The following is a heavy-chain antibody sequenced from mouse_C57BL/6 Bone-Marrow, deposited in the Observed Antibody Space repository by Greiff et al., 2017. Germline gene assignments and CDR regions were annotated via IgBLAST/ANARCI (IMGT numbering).Heavy chain of an antibody. J-gene: IGHJ3*01. CDR2: IYPRSGNT. CDR3: ARHYDYAWLAY. V-gene: IGHV1-81*01. Sequence: QVQLQQSGAELARPGASVKLSCKASGYTFTSYGISWVKQRTGQGLEWIGEIYPRSGNTYYNEKFKGKATLTADKSSRTAYMDLRSLTSEDSAVYFCARHYDYAWLAYWGQGTLVTVSA. D-gene: IGHD2-4*01. CDR1: GYTFTSYG.